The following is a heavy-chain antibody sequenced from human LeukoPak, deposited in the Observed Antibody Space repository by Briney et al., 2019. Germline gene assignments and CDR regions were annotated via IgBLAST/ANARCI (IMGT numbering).Heavy chain of an antibody. CDR1: GFTFSSYA. CDR2: ISSNGGST. CDR3: ARTRVERLHYYMDV. Sequence: GGSLRLSCAASGFTFSSYAMHWVRQAPGKGLEYVSAISSNGGSTYYANSVKGRFTISRDNSKNTLYLQVGSLRAEDMAVYYCARTRVERLHYYMDVWGKGTTVTVSS. J-gene: IGHJ6*03. V-gene: IGHV3-64*01. D-gene: IGHD1-1*01.